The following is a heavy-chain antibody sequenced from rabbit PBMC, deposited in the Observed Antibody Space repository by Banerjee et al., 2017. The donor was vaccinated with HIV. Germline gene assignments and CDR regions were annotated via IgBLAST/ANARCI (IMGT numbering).Heavy chain of an antibody. CDR2: IYTGSGHT. CDR3: ARGGYDENYFNL. D-gene: IGHD2-1*01. V-gene: IGHV1S40*01. J-gene: IGHJ4*01. CDR1: GFSFSSGYD. Sequence: QSLEESGGDLVKPGASPTLTCTASGFSFSSGYDICWVRQAPGKGLEWIACIYTGSGHTYYASWAKGRFTISKTSSTTVTLQMTSLTAADTATYFCARGGYDENYFNLWGPGTLVTVS.